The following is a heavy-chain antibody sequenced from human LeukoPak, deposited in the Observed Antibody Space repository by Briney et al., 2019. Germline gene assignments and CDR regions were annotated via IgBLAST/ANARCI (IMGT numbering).Heavy chain of an antibody. CDR1: GFTFSNYA. CDR2: ISSGGTYE. J-gene: IGHJ4*02. V-gene: IGHV3-30*01. CDR3: ARDSTYYYDSGSSGLHYFDN. D-gene: IGHD3-10*01. Sequence: PGGSLRLSCAASGFTFSNYAMHWVRQAPGKGLDWVSLISSGGTYEYYADSVKGRFTISRDNSKNTLYLQLNSLRAEDTAVYYCARDSTYYYDSGSSGLHYFDNWGQVTLVTVSS.